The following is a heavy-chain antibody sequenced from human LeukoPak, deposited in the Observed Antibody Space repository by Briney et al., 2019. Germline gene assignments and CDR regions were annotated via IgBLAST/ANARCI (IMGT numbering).Heavy chain of an antibody. D-gene: IGHD3-16*01. J-gene: IGHJ4*02. V-gene: IGHV4-59*08. CDR1: GGSISNYY. Sequence: PSETLSLTCSVSGGSISNYYWSWIREPPGKGLEWIGYIYYTGSTNYNPSLKSRVTISVDTSKNQISLKLTSVTAADTAMYYCARAPGGSPGYYFDYWGQGTLVTVSS. CDR2: IYYTGST. CDR3: ARAPGGSPGYYFDY.